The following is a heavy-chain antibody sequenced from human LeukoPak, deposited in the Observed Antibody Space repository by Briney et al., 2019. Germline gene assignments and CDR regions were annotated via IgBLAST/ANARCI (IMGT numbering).Heavy chain of an antibody. CDR1: GFTFSSYA. CDR3: AKELYGDYYLDC. V-gene: IGHV3-23*01. Sequence: PGGSLRLSCAASGFTFSSYAMSWVRQAPGKGLEWVSTISGSGGSTYYADSVKGRFTISRDNSKNTLYLQMSSPRAEDTAVYYCAKELYGDYYLDCWGQGTLVTVSS. J-gene: IGHJ4*02. CDR2: ISGSGGST. D-gene: IGHD4-17*01.